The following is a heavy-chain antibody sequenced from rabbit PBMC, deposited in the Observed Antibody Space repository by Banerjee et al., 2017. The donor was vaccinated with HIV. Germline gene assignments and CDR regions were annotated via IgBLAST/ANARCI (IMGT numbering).Heavy chain of an antibody. D-gene: IGHD4-2*01. CDR2: IYTGSSGST. V-gene: IGHV1S45*01. CDR3: ARDSYDSSIIYSL. Sequence: QEQLEESGGDLVKPEGSLTLTCTASGFSFSSSYWICWVRQAPGKGLEWIACIYTGSSGSTYYASWAKGRFTISKTSSTTVTLQMTSLTAADTATYFCARDSYDSSIIYSLWGQGTLVTVS. J-gene: IGHJ6*01. CDR1: GFSFSSSYW.